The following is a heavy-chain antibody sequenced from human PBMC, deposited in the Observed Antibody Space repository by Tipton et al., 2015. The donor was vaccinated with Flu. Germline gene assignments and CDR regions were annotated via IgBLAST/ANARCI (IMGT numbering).Heavy chain of an antibody. J-gene: IGHJ5*01. CDR1: GDSIASDYY. CDR3: ARRDYSNYVSVPKNWFDS. Sequence: LRLTCSISGDSIASDYYWGWIRQPPGKGLEWIGNIHHTGTTYYNPSLRSRVNIIRDRSKNQFSLNLSFVTAVDTAVYYCARRDYSNYVSVPKNWFDSWGQGILVTVSS. CDR2: IHHTGTT. D-gene: IGHD4-11*01. V-gene: IGHV4-38-2*01.